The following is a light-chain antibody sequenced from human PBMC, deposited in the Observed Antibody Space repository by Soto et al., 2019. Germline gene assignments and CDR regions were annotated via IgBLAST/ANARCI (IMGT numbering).Light chain of an antibody. Sequence: EIEMTQYPATLSLAPGERVTLSCRASESVSTNLAWYQQKAGQAPRLLIYGASTRATGIPARFSGRGSGTEFILTISSLQSEDFAVYYCQQYDDWPETFGQGTKVDIK. V-gene: IGKV3-15*01. CDR2: GAS. CDR3: QQYDDWPET. CDR1: ESVSTN. J-gene: IGKJ1*01.